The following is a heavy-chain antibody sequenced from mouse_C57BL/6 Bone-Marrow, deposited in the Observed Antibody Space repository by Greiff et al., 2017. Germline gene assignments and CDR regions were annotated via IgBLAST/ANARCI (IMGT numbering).Heavy chain of an antibody. CDR2: INPSTGGT. J-gene: IGHJ2*01. D-gene: IGHD1-1*02. Sequence: EVQLQQSGPELVKPGASVKISCKASGYSFTGYYMNWVKQSPEKSLEWIGAINPSTGGTTYNQKFKAKATLTVDKSSSTAYMQLKSLTSEDSADYCCASSKGGTYYFDYWGQGTTLTVSS. CDR1: GYSFTGYY. CDR3: ASSKGGTYYFDY. V-gene: IGHV1-42*01.